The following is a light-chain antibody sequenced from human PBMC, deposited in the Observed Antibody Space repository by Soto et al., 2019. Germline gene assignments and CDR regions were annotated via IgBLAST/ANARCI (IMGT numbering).Light chain of an antibody. CDR1: QSVSNK. Sequence: EIVMTKSPATLSVSPGERATLSCRASQSVSNKLVWYQQKPGQAPGLLIYAASSRATGIPARFSSSGSGTDFTLTISRLEPEDFAVYYCQQYGSSPRTFGQGTKVDIK. J-gene: IGKJ1*01. V-gene: IGKV3-20*01. CDR3: QQYGSSPRT. CDR2: AAS.